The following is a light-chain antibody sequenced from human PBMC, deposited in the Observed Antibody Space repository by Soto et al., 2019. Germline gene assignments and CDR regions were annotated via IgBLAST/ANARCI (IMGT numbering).Light chain of an antibody. J-gene: IGKJ1*01. CDR3: QQYGNSPQT. CDR1: QSVSSTY. CDR2: EAS. V-gene: IGKV3-20*01. Sequence: EIVLTQSPGTLSLSPGERATLSCRASQSVSSTYLAWYQQRPGQTPKLLIYEASTRATGIPDRFSGSGSGTGYTLTIGRLEPEDFAVYYCQQYGNSPQTFGQGTKVEIK.